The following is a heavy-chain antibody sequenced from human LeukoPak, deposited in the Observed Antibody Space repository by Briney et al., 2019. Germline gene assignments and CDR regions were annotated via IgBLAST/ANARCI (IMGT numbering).Heavy chain of an antibody. CDR3: AKERFGELREYYFDY. J-gene: IGHJ4*02. D-gene: IGHD3-10*01. Sequence: GGSLRLSCAASGFTFSSYSMNWVRQAPGKGLEWVSYISSDSRTIYYADSVKGRFTISRDNAKNSLYLQMKSLRDEDTAVYYCAKERFGELREYYFDYWGQGTLVTVSS. V-gene: IGHV3-48*02. CDR2: ISSDSRTI. CDR1: GFTFSSYS.